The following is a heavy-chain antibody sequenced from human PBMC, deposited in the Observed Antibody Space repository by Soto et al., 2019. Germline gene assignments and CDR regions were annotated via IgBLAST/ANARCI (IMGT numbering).Heavy chain of an antibody. D-gene: IGHD1-26*01. Sequence: SLKGSCTASGYAFTSYVVIWVRQAPVRGLEWMGWISAYNGNTNYAQKLQGRVTMTTDTSTSTAYMELRSLRSDDTAVYYCARGDHIVGATVGAFDIWGQGTMVTVSS. V-gene: IGHV1-18*04. CDR3: ARGDHIVGATVGAFDI. CDR2: ISAYNGNT. J-gene: IGHJ3*02. CDR1: GYAFTSYV.